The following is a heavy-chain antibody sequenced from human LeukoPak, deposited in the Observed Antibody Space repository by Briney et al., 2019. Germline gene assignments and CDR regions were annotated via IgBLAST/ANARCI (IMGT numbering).Heavy chain of an antibody. J-gene: IGHJ4*02. Sequence: PGRSLRLSCAASGFTFDDYAMHWVRQAPGKGLEWVSGISWNSGSIGYADSVKGRFTISRDNAKNSLYLQMNSLRAEDTALYYCAAHRSRRLEAGPSDYWGQGTLVTVSS. D-gene: IGHD6-13*01. V-gene: IGHV3-9*01. CDR2: ISWNSGSI. CDR1: GFTFDDYA. CDR3: AAHRSRRLEAGPSDY.